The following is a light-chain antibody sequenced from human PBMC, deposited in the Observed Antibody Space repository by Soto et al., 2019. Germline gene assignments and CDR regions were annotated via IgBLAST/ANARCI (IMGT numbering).Light chain of an antibody. CDR2: DVS. CDR3: SSYTSDSTYV. CDR1: STDVGRYNY. J-gene: IGLJ1*01. V-gene: IGLV2-14*01. Sequence: QSVLTQPASVSWSPGQSITISCTGTSTDVGRYNYVSWYQQHPGKAPKLMIYDVSNRPSGVSSRFSGSKSGITASLTISGLQAEDEADYYCSSYTSDSTYVFGTGTKVTVL.